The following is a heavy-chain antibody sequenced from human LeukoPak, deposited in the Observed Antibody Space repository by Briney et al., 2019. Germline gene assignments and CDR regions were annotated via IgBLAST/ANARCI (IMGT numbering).Heavy chain of an antibody. CDR2: IYHSGST. D-gene: IGHD3-22*01. Sequence: SETLSLTCAVSGGSISSSNWWSWVRQPPGKGLEWVGEIYHSGSTNYNPSLKSRVTISVDTSKNQFSLKLSSVTAADTAVYYCARLKWFAFDYWGQGTLVTISS. J-gene: IGHJ4*02. CDR3: ARLKWFAFDY. V-gene: IGHV4-4*02. CDR1: GGSISSSNW.